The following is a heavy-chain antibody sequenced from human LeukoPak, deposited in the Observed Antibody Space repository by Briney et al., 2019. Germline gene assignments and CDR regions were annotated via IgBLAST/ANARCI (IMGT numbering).Heavy chain of an antibody. Sequence: PSETLSLTCAVHGGSFSGNYWNWIRQPPGKGLEWIGEINHSGSTNYNPSLKSRATISVDTSKNQFSLKLSSVTAADTAVYYCARDLYSYNLDAEYWGQGTLVTVSS. D-gene: IGHD5-18*01. CDR2: INHSGST. CDR3: ARDLYSYNLDAEY. CDR1: GGSFSGNY. J-gene: IGHJ4*02. V-gene: IGHV4-34*01.